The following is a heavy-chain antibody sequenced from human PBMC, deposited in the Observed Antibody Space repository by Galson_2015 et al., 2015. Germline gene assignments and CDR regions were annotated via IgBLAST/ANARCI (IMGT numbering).Heavy chain of an antibody. CDR1: GFTFSSYG. J-gene: IGHJ4*02. CDR3: AKDLYYGSGSTAFDY. CDR2: IWYDGTSK. D-gene: IGHD3-10*01. V-gene: IGHV3-33*06. Sequence: SLRLSCAASGFTFSSYGMHWVRQAPGKGLEWVAVIWYDGTSKYYADSVKGRFTISRDNSKSTLSLQMDSLRAEDSAIYYCAKDLYYGSGSTAFDYWGQGTLATVSS.